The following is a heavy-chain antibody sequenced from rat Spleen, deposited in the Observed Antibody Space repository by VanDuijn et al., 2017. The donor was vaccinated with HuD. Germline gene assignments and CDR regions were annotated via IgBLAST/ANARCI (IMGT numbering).Heavy chain of an antibody. V-gene: IGHV5S10*01. Sequence: EVKLVESGGGLVQPGRSLKLSCAASGFPFSDYNMAWVRQVPKKGLEWVATIIYDGSRTYYPDSVKGRFTISRDNAKSTLYLQMNSLRSEDTATYYCARPYSSPLYFDYWGQGVMVTVSS. CDR1: GFPFSDYN. CDR3: ARPYSSPLYFDY. CDR2: IIYDGSRT. J-gene: IGHJ2*01. D-gene: IGHD1-2*01.